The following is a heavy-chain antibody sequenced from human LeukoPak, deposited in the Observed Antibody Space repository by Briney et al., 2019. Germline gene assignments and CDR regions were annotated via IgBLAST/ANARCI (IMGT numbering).Heavy chain of an antibody. CDR1: AGSICSSSYY. V-gene: IGHV4-39*01. J-gene: IGHJ4*02. Sequence: SETLSLTCTVSAGSICSSSYYWGWIRQPPGKGLEWIGSIYYSGSTYYNPSLKSRVTISVDTSKNQFSLKLSSVTAADTAIYYCARGSAAAVTGYFDYWGQGTLVTVSS. CDR2: IYYSGST. CDR3: ARGSAAAVTGYFDY. D-gene: IGHD6-13*01.